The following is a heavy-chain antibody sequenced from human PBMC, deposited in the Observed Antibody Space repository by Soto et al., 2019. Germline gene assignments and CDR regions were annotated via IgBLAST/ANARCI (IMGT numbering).Heavy chain of an antibody. Sequence: PGESLKISCKGSGYSFTSYWISCVRQMPGKGLEWIGMIDPSDSYTNYSPSLQGHVTISADKSISTAYLQWSSLKASDTAMYYCARRGYRNYLDYWGEGTPVTVS. CDR1: GYSFTSYW. CDR3: ARRGYRNYLDY. V-gene: IGHV5-10-1*01. CDR2: IDPSDSYT. J-gene: IGHJ4*02. D-gene: IGHD1-1*01.